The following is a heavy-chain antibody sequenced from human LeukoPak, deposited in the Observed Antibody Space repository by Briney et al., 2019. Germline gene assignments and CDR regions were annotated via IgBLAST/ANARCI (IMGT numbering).Heavy chain of an antibody. J-gene: IGHJ4*02. CDR2: INSDGSST. Sequence: GGSLRLSCAASGFTFSSYWMHWVRQAPGKGLVWVSRINSDGSSTSYADSVKGRFTISRDNAKNPLYLQMNSLRAEDTAVYYCAREDDYGDYFGYWGQGTLVTVSS. CDR1: GFTFSSYW. D-gene: IGHD4-17*01. CDR3: AREDDYGDYFGY. V-gene: IGHV3-74*01.